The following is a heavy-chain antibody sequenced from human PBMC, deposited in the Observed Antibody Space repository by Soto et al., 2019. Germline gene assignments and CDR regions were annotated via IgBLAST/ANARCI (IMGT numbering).Heavy chain of an antibody. CDR1: GGTFSSYT. D-gene: IGHD4-17*01. CDR2: IIPILGIA. Sequence: QVQLVQSGAEVKKPGSSVKVSCKAPGGTFSSYTVSWVRQAPGQGLEWMGRIIPILGIANYAQKFQGRVTITADKSTSTAYMELSSLRSEDTAVYYCASSVTSYFDYWGQGTLVTVSS. CDR3: ASSVTSYFDY. V-gene: IGHV1-69*02. J-gene: IGHJ4*02.